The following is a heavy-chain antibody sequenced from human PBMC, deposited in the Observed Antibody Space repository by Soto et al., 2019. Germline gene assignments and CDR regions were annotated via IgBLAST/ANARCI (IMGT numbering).Heavy chain of an antibody. CDR3: AKDRGGGAVVPDY. V-gene: IGHV3-33*06. CDR1: GFSFSSYG. Sequence: QVQLVESGGGVVQPGRSLRLSCAASGFSFSSYGIHWVRQAPGKGLEWVAVIWYDGSNEYYADSVKGRFSISRDNSKSTVYLQMNSLGGEETAVYYCAKDRGGGAVVPDYWGQGTLVTVSS. CDR2: IWYDGSNE. D-gene: IGHD2-21*01. J-gene: IGHJ4*02.